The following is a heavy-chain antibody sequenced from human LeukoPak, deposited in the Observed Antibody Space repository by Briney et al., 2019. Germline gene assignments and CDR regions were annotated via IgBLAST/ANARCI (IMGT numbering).Heavy chain of an antibody. J-gene: IGHJ4*02. D-gene: IGHD3-10*01. Sequence: GESLRLSWPASGFTSSSYWMSWDRQAAGKGLEWVANIKHDGSEKYYVDSVTGRFTISRDNAKNSLYLQMNSLRAEDTAVSYCARSRITMVRGVITMYYFAYGGQRTLVTVSS. V-gene: IGHV3-7*01. CDR1: GFTSSSYW. CDR3: ARSRITMVRGVITMYYFAY. CDR2: IKHDGSEK.